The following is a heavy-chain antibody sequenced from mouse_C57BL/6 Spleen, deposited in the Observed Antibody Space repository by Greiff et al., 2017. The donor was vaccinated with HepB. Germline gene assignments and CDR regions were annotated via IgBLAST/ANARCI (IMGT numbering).Heavy chain of an antibody. J-gene: IGHJ2*01. CDR3: ARDGGYYLDY. D-gene: IGHD1-1*02. V-gene: IGHV5-17*01. Sequence: EVKLVESGGGLVKPGGSLKLSCAASGFTFSDYGMHWVRQAPEKGLEWVAYISSGSSTIYYADTVKGRFTISRDNAKNTLFLQMTSLRSEDTAMYYCARDGGYYLDYWGQGTTLTVSS. CDR2: ISSGSSTI. CDR1: GFTFSDYG.